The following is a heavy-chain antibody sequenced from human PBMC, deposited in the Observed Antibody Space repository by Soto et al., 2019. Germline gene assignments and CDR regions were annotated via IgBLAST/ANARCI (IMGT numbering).Heavy chain of an antibody. J-gene: IGHJ1*01. Sequence: QMQLVQSGPEVKKPGTSVKVSCQASGFTLTSSAIQWVRQTRGQHLEWIGWIVVGRDQTNYAQKFQARVTIARDMXSSTVYVELRSLTSDDTAVYYCASEGSGTYPWDFQHWGQGTLVSVSS. CDR2: IVVGRDQT. CDR3: ASEGSGTYPWDFQH. D-gene: IGHD1-26*01. CDR1: GFTLTSSA. V-gene: IGHV1-58*02.